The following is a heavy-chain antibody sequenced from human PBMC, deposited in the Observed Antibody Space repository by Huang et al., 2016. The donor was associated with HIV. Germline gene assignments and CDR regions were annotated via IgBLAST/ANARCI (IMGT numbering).Heavy chain of an antibody. J-gene: IGHJ4*02. Sequence: QVQLVESGGGVVQPGRSLRLSCAAFGFTFNKFDMHWVRQAPGKGLELLAIISYDGSSKYHADSVKGRFTISRDNSKNTVYLQMNSLRVEDTAVYYCAKDGRGSGTYYDYFEYWGQGTLVTVSS. CDR2: ISYDGSSK. CDR1: GFTFNKFD. V-gene: IGHV3-30*18. CDR3: AKDGRGSGTYYDYFEY. D-gene: IGHD1-26*01.